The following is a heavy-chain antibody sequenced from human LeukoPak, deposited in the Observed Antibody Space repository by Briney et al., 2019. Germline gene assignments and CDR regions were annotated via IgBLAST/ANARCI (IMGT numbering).Heavy chain of an antibody. CDR3: ARAENSGYDY. CDR1: GYTFISYG. D-gene: IGHD5-12*01. J-gene: IGHJ4*02. CDR2: ISAYNGNT. Sequence: ASVTVSCKASGYTFISYGISWVRQAPGQGLEWMGWISAYNGNTNYAQKLQGRVTMTTDAWGGGGDMELRSLRSDDTAVYYCARAENSGYDYWGQGTLVTVSS. V-gene: IGHV1-18*01.